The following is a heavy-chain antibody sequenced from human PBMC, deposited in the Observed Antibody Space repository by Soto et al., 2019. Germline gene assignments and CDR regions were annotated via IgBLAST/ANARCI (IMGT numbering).Heavy chain of an antibody. CDR3: AKDLGYSYGYDYYYYYGMDV. Sequence: LRLSCAASGFTFSSYAMSWVRQAPGKGLEWVSAISGSGGSTYYADSVKGRFTISRDNSKNTLYLQMNSLRAEDTAVYYCAKDLGYSYGYDYYYYYGMDVWGQGTTVTVSS. J-gene: IGHJ6*02. D-gene: IGHD5-18*01. CDR1: GFTFSSYA. CDR2: ISGSGGST. V-gene: IGHV3-23*01.